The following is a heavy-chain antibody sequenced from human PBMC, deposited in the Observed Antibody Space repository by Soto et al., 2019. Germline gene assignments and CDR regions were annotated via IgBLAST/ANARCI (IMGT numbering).Heavy chain of an antibody. CDR1: GFPFRSYA. Sequence: GGSLRLSCTASGFPFRSYAMSWVRQAPGKGLEWVSAISGSGGSTYYADSVKGRFTISRDNSKNTLYLQMNSLRAEDTAVYYCAKSTGLYFDYWGQGTLVTVSS. CDR3: AKSTGLYFDY. V-gene: IGHV3-23*01. J-gene: IGHJ4*02. CDR2: ISGSGGST. D-gene: IGHD1-1*01.